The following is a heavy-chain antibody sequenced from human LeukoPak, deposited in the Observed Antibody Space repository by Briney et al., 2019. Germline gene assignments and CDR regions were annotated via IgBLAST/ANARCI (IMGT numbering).Heavy chain of an antibody. CDR3: AREGGIVATIT. CDR2: INHSGST. Sequence: SETLSLTCAVYGGSFSGYYWCWIRQPPGKGLEWIGEINHSGSTNYNPSPKSRVTISVDTSKNQFSLKLSSVTAADTAVYYCAREGGIVATITWGQGTLVTVSS. J-gene: IGHJ4*02. D-gene: IGHD5-12*01. CDR1: GGSFSGYY. V-gene: IGHV4-34*01.